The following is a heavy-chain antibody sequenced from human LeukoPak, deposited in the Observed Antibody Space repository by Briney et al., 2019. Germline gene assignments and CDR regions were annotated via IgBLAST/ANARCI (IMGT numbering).Heavy chain of an antibody. CDR2: ISSSSSTI. J-gene: IGHJ4*02. V-gene: IGHV3-48*01. Sequence: GVSLRLSCAASGFTFSSYSMNWVRQAPGKGLEWVSYISSSSSTIYYADSVKGRFTISRDNAKNSLYLQMNSLRAEDTAVYYCARDYYSGYDYWGQGTLVTVSS. CDR3: ARDYYSGYDY. CDR1: GFTFSSYS. D-gene: IGHD5-12*01.